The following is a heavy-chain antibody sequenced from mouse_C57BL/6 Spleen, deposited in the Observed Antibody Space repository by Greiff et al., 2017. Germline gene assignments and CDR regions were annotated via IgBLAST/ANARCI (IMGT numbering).Heavy chain of an antibody. V-gene: IGHV14-2*01. Sequence: EVQLQQSGAELVKPGASVKLSCTASGFNIKDYYMHWVKQRTEQGLEWIGRIDPEDGETKYDPKFQGKATITADTSSNTAYLQLSSLTSEDTAVYYCARLTTVVGYWGQGATLTVSS. CDR2: IDPEDGET. D-gene: IGHD1-1*01. CDR1: GFNIKDYY. CDR3: ARLTTVVGY. J-gene: IGHJ2*01.